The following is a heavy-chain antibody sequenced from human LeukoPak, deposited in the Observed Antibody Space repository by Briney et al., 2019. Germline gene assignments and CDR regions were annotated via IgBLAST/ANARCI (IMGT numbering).Heavy chain of an antibody. J-gene: IGHJ6*02. Sequence: SETLSLTCTVSGGSISSYYWSWIRQPAGKGLEWIGHIYTSGSTNYNPSLKSRVTMSVDTSKNQFSLKLSSVTAADTAVYYCARVIAAAGSYYYYGMDVWGQGTTVTVSS. CDR3: ARVIAAAGSYYYYGMDV. CDR1: GGSISSYY. D-gene: IGHD6-13*01. CDR2: IYTSGST. V-gene: IGHV4-4*07.